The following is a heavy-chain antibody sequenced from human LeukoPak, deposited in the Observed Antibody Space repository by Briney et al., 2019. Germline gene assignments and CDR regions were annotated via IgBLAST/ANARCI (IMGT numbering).Heavy chain of an antibody. V-gene: IGHV1-18*01. CDR1: GYTFRIYG. J-gene: IGHJ4*02. CDR3: ARDGLGSWGSYRELDS. CDR2: VSTSNGNT. Sequence: ASVKVSCKASGYTFRIYGFIWVRQAPGQGLEWVGWVSTSNGNTKYAQNFQGRVTLTTETSTTTAHMALRDLRSDDTAVYYCARDGLGSWGSYRELDSWGQGTLVTVSS. D-gene: IGHD3-16*02.